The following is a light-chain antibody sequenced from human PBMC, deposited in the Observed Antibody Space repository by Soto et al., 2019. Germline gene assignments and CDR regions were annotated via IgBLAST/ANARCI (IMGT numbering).Light chain of an antibody. CDR3: QQRATWPWT. CDR1: QSIAIY. Sequence: IVLTQSPATLSFSPGERATLSCRVSQSIAIYLAWYQQKSGQSPRLLIYDTFNRAPGIPDRFSGSGSGTDFTLTISSLEPEDFAVYYCQQRATWPWTFGQGTTVEIK. J-gene: IGKJ1*01. CDR2: DTF. V-gene: IGKV3-11*01.